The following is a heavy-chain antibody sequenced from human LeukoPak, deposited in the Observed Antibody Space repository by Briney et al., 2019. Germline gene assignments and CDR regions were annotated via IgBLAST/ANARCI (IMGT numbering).Heavy chain of an antibody. CDR3: ARNGFYCLDY. Sequence: SETLSLTCTVSGGSISSSSYYWGWIRQPPGKGLEWIGSIYYSGNTYYNPSLKSRVTISVDTSKNQFSLKLSSVTAADTAVYYCARNGFYCLDYWGQGTPVTVSS. J-gene: IGHJ4*02. CDR2: IYYSGNT. V-gene: IGHV4-39*07. CDR1: GGSISSSSYY. D-gene: IGHD2-15*01.